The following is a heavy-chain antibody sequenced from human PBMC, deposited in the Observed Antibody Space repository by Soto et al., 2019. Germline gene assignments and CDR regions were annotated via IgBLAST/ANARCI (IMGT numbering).Heavy chain of an antibody. D-gene: IGHD1-26*01. CDR3: ARDLGPLDI. J-gene: IGHJ3*02. Sequence: EVQLVESGGGLVQPGGSLRLSCAASGFTFSSYWMSWVRQAPGKGVEWVANIKQDGSEKYYVGSVKGRFTISRDNAKNSLYLQMNILRAEDTAVYYCARDLGPLDIWGQGTMVTVSS. V-gene: IGHV3-7*01. CDR1: GFTFSSYW. CDR2: IKQDGSEK.